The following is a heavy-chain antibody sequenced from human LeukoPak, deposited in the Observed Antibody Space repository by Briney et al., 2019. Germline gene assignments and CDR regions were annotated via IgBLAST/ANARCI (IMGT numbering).Heavy chain of an antibody. V-gene: IGHV3-21*01. CDR3: ARDLGYCSGGRCYYYGMDI. CDR2: ITGSSSYI. CDR1: GFTFSSYT. Sequence: GGFLRLSCAASGFTFSSYTMNWVRQAPGKGLEWVSAITGSSSYIYYADSVKGRFTISRDNAKNSLYLQMNSLRAEDTAVYYCARDLGYCSGGRCYYYGMDIRGQGTTVTVSS. J-gene: IGHJ6*02. D-gene: IGHD2-15*01.